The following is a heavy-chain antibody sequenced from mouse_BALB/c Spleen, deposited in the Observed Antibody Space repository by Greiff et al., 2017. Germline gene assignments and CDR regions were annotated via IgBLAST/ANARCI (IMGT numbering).Heavy chain of an antibody. J-gene: IGHJ1*01. Sequence: EVQLQESGGDLVKPGGSLKLSCAASGFTFSSYGMSWVRQTPDKRLEWVATISSGGSYTYYPDSVKGRFTISRDNAKNTLYLQMSSLKSEDTAMYYCARRREVTTATNFDVWGAGTTVTVSS. CDR1: GFTFSSYG. V-gene: IGHV5-6*01. D-gene: IGHD1-2*01. CDR2: ISSGGSYT. CDR3: ARRREVTTATNFDV.